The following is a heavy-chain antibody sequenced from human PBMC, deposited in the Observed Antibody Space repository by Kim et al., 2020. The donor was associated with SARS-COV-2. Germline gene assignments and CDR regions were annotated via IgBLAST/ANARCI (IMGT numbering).Heavy chain of an antibody. J-gene: IGHJ6*02. V-gene: IGHV1-58*01. D-gene: IGHD3-10*01. Sequence: SVKVSCKASGFTFTSSAVQWVRQARGQRLEWIGWIVVGSGNTNYAQKFQERVTITRDMSTSTAYMELSSLRSEDTAVYYCAAGPSMVRGVIPPFEDYYYYYGMDVWGQGTTVTVSS. CDR2: IVVGSGNT. CDR3: AAGPSMVRGVIPPFEDYYYYYGMDV. CDR1: GFTFTSSA.